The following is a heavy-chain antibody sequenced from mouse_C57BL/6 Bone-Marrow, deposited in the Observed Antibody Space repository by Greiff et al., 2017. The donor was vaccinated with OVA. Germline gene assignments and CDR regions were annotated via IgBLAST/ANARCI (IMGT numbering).Heavy chain of an antibody. Sequence: LVESGAELARPGASVKMSCKASGYTFTSYTMHWVKQRPGQGLEWIGYINPSSGYTKYNQKFKDKATLTADKSSSTAYMQLSSLTSEDSAVYYCARSTVVADENYYAMDYWGQGTSVTVYS. J-gene: IGHJ4*01. CDR2: INPSSGYT. CDR1: GYTFTSYT. D-gene: IGHD1-1*01. CDR3: ARSTVVADENYYAMDY. V-gene: IGHV1-4*01.